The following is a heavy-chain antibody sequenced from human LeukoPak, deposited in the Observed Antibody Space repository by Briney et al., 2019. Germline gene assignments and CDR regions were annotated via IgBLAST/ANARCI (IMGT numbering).Heavy chain of an antibody. V-gene: IGHV4-39*01. CDR3: ARQSGSGFANYYYGMDV. D-gene: IGHD6-25*01. CDR1: GGSISSSSYY. CDR2: IYYSGST. J-gene: IGHJ6*02. Sequence: SETLSLTCTVSGGSISSSSYYWGWIRQPPGKGLEWIGSIYYSGSTYYNSSLKSRVTISADTSKNQFSLKLSSVTAADTAVYYCARQSGSGFANYYYGMDVWGQGTTVTVSS.